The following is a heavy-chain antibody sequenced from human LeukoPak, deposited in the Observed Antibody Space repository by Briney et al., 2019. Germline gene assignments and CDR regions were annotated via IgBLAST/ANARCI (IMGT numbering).Heavy chain of an antibody. CDR3: ASGCSSNSCPYYNYGMDV. Sequence: PGGSLRLSCAASGFTFSSYSMNWVRQAPGKGLEWVSYISSSSSTIYYADSVKGRFTISRDNAKNSLYLQMNSLRDEDTAVYYCASGCSSNSCPYYNYGMDVWGQGTTVTVSS. D-gene: IGHD2-2*01. CDR1: GFTFSSYS. J-gene: IGHJ6*02. CDR2: ISSSSSTI. V-gene: IGHV3-48*02.